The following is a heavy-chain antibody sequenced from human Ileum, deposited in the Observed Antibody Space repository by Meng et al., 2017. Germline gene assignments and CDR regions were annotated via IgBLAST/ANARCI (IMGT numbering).Heavy chain of an antibody. Sequence: QVQLQQSGPGLVMHSQTPSLSCSISGDSVSGNSASWNWIRQSPSRGLEWLGRTYYRSKWYNNYAVSVRSRISINPDTSKNQFSLQLNSVTPEDTAVYYCARDGGAAPDYFDYWGQGTLVTVSS. CDR2: TYYRSKWYN. CDR3: ARDGGAAPDYFDY. J-gene: IGHJ4*02. D-gene: IGHD3-16*01. V-gene: IGHV6-1*01. CDR1: GDSVSGNSAS.